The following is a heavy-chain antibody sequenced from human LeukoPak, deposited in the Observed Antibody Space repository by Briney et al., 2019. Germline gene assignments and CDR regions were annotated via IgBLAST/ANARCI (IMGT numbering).Heavy chain of an antibody. V-gene: IGHV3-23*01. CDR3: ARDPRMDV. Sequence: PGGSLRLSCAASGFTFSSYAMSWVRQAPGEGLEWVSAISGSGGNTYYADSVKGRFTISRDNSKNKLYLQMNSLRAEDTAVYYCARDPRMDVWGQGTTVTVSS. J-gene: IGHJ6*02. CDR1: GFTFSSYA. CDR2: ISGSGGNT.